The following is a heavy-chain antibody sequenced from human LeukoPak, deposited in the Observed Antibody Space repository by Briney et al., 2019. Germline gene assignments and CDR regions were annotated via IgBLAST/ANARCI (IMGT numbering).Heavy chain of an antibody. CDR3: ARDQSSGWYVYYFDY. CDR1: GFTFSSYA. CDR2: ISYDGSNK. J-gene: IGHJ4*02. D-gene: IGHD6-19*01. Sequence: GGSLRLSCAASGFTFSSYAMHWVRQAPGKGLEWVAVISYDGSNKYYADSVKGRFTISRDNSKNTLYLQMNSLRAEDTAVYYCARDQSSGWYVYYFDYWGQGNLVTVSS. V-gene: IGHV3-30*04.